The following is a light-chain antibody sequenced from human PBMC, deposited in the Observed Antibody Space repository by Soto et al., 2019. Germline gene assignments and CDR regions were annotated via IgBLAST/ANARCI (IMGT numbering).Light chain of an antibody. V-gene: IGLV2-14*01. Sequence: ALTQPASVSGSLGQSITISCTGTRTDIGGYNYVSWYQQYPGKAPKLVICEVTSRPSGISDRFSGSKSGNTASLTISGLQAEDEADYFCTSYTNSKAYILFGGGTKLTVL. J-gene: IGLJ2*01. CDR3: TSYTNSKAYIL. CDR1: RTDIGGYNY. CDR2: EVT.